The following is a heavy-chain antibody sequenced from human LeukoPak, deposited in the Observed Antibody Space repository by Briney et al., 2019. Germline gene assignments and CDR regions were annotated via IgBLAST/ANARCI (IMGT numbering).Heavy chain of an antibody. V-gene: IGHV3-21*01. CDR2: ISSSSSYI. Sequence: GGSLRLSCSASGFTFSSYAMHWVRQAPGKGLEWVSSISSSSSYIYYADSVKGRFTISRDNAKNSLYLQMNSLRAEDTAVYYCARDTLSLGSLEDGAFDIWGQGTMVTVSS. J-gene: IGHJ3*02. CDR1: GFTFSSYA. D-gene: IGHD1-26*01. CDR3: ARDTLSLGSLEDGAFDI.